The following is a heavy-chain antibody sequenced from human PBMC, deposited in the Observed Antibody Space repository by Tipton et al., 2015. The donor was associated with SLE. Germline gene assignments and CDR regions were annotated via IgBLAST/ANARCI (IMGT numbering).Heavy chain of an antibody. CDR2: INYSGST. J-gene: IGHJ4*02. CDR1: GGSISSGSYY. Sequence: TLSLTCTVSGGSISSGSYYWSWIRQPPGKGLEWIGEINYSGSTYYNPSLKSRVTISVDTSKNQFSLKLSSVTAADTAVYYCARAPTSSSWSYYFDYWGQGTLVTVSS. D-gene: IGHD6-13*01. V-gene: IGHV4-39*01. CDR3: ARAPTSSSWSYYFDY.